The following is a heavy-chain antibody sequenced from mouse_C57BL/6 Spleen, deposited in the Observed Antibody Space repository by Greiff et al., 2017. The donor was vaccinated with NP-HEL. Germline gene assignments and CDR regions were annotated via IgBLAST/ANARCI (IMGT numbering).Heavy chain of an antibody. V-gene: IGHV14-4*01. Sequence: EVQLQQSGAELVRPGASVKLSCTASGFNIKDDYMHWVKQRPEQGLEWIGWIDPENGDTEYASKFQGKATITADTSSNTAYLQLSSLTSEDTAVYYCTSYYYGSSYRLFAYWGQGTLVTVSA. CDR1: GFNIKDDY. J-gene: IGHJ3*01. CDR2: IDPENGDT. CDR3: TSYYYGSSYRLFAY. D-gene: IGHD1-1*01.